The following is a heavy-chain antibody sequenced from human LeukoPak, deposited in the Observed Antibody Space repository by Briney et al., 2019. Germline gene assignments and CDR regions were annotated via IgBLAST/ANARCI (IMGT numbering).Heavy chain of an antibody. J-gene: IGHJ4*02. CDR2: ISSSGSTI. CDR1: GFTFSSYE. V-gene: IGHV3-48*03. CDR3: ARERNYDILTGYFDY. Sequence: GGSLRLSCAASGFTFSSYEMYWVRQAPGRGLEWVSYISSSGSTIYYADSVKGRFTISRDNAKNSLYLQMNSLRAEDTAVYYCARERNYDILTGYFDYWGQGTLVTVSS. D-gene: IGHD3-9*01.